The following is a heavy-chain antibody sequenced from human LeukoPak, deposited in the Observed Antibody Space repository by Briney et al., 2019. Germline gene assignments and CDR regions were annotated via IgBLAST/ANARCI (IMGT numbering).Heavy chain of an antibody. CDR2: VYYTGTI. V-gene: IGHV4-59*01. CDR3: AKEIEGLGVPARRWFDN. CDR1: GGSIRNYY. D-gene: IGHD2-2*01. Sequence: SETLSLTCTASGGSIRNYYGSWIRQPPGERMETIGYVYYTGTINYNPSLKSRCTISVDTSKNQFSLKLSSVTAADTAMYYCAKEIEGLGVPARRWFDNWGQGTLVTVSS. J-gene: IGHJ4*02.